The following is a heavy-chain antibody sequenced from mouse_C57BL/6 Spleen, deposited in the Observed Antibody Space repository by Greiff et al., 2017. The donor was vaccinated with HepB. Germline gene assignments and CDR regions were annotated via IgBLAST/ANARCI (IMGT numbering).Heavy chain of an antibody. D-gene: IGHD1-1*01. V-gene: IGHV1-53*01. CDR1: GYTFTSYW. CDR3: ARLSGSSYRNAMDY. CDR2: INPSNGGT. Sequence: QVQLKQSGTELVKPGASVKLSCKASGYTFTSYWMHWVKQRPGQGLEWIGNINPSNGGTNYNEKFKSKATLTVDKSSSTAYMQLSSLTSEDSAVYYCARLSGSSYRNAMDYWGQGTSVTVSS. J-gene: IGHJ4*01.